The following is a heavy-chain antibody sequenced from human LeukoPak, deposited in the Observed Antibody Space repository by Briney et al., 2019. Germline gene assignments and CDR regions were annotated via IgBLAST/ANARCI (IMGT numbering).Heavy chain of an antibody. V-gene: IGHV1-2*06. D-gene: IGHD3-10*01. CDR3: ARGSYYYGSGSFMGSDY. Sequence: ASVKVSCKASGYTFTGYHMHWVRQAPGQGLEWMGRINPNSGDTNYAQKFQDRVTITRDISANTAYMELSSLTSEDTAVYYCARGSYYYGSGSFMGSDYWGQGTLVTVSS. CDR2: INPNSGDT. CDR1: GYTFTGYH. J-gene: IGHJ4*02.